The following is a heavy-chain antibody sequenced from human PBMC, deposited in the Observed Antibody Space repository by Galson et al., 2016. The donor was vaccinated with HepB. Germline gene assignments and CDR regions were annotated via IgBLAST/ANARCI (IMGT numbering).Heavy chain of an antibody. CDR1: GYTFDING. CDR3: ARDGAVSPSNFDV. D-gene: IGHD2-8*01. Sequence: VKVSCKASGYTFDINGISWLRQTPEHGLEWLGWISAYNGNSNHAQNLQGRVTLTTDTSTSTAYMELRALTSDDTAVYFCARDGAVSPSNFDVWGLGTTVTVSS. V-gene: IGHV1-18*04. J-gene: IGHJ6*02. CDR2: ISAYNGNS.